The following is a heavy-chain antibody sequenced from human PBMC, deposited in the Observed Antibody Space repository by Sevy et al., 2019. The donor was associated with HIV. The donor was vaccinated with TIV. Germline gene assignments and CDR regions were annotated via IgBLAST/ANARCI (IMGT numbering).Heavy chain of an antibody. CDR3: VRQGGLVDYGMDV. CDR2: VYYTGNT. Sequence: SETLSLTCTVSVGSISHYYWSWIRQPPGKRLEWIGFVYYTGNTNYNPSLKGRVTVALDTSKNQFSLKLNSVTAADTAVYYCVRQGGLVDYGMDVWGPGTTVTVSS. J-gene: IGHJ6*02. CDR1: VGSISHYY. D-gene: IGHD1-26*01. V-gene: IGHV4-59*01.